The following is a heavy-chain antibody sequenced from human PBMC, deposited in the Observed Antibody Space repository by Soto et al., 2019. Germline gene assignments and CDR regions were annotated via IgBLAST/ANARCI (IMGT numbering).Heavy chain of an antibody. V-gene: IGHV3-30*18. CDR1: GFTFSSYG. D-gene: IGHD3-3*01. CDR2: IKSDGSNK. J-gene: IGHJ5*02. Sequence: QVKLVESGRGVVQPGRSLRLSCAASGFTFSSYGMHWVRQAPGKGLEWVAVIKSDGSNKYYTDSVKGRFTISRDNSKNTLYLQMNNLRAEDTAEYYCAKPRSSLEWPPSDPLGQGTLVTVSS. CDR3: AKPRSSLEWPPSDP.